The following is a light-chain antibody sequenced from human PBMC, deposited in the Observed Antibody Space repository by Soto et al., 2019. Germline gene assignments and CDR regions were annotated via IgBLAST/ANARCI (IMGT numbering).Light chain of an antibody. CDR2: DAS. Sequence: EIVLTQSPATLSLSPGERATLSCGASQSVSSSYLAWYQQKPGLGPRLLIYDASSRATGIPDRFSGSGSGTDSTLTISRLEPEDFAVYYCQQYGSSPITFGPGTKVDIK. CDR1: QSVSSSY. V-gene: IGKV3D-20*01. CDR3: QQYGSSPIT. J-gene: IGKJ3*01.